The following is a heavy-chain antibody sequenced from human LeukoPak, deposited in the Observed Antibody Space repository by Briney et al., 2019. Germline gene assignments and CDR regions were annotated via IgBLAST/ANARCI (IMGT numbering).Heavy chain of an antibody. CDR1: GGTFSSYA. Sequence: GASVKVSCKASGGTFSSYAISWVRQAPGQGLEWMGGIIPIFGAANYAQKFQGRVTITADESTSTAYMELSSLRSGDTAVYYCARGKYCTSTSCSYFDYWGQGTLVTVSS. J-gene: IGHJ4*02. D-gene: IGHD2-2*01. CDR2: IIPIFGAA. V-gene: IGHV1-69*13. CDR3: ARGKYCTSTSCSYFDY.